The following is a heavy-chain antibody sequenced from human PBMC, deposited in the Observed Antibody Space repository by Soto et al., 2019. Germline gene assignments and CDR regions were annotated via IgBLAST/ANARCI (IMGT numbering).Heavy chain of an antibody. CDR2: INAANGNT. J-gene: IGHJ6*02. V-gene: IGHV1-3*01. CDR1: GYTFTSYA. D-gene: IGHD6-13*01. CDR3: ARRGYSSSWYYYYYYGMDF. Sequence: ASVKVSCKASGYTFTSYAMHWVRQAPGQRLDWMGWINAANGNTRYSQKFQGRVTITRDTSANTAYMELSSLRSEDTAVYYCARRGYSSSWYYYYYYGMDFRGQRTTVTVSS.